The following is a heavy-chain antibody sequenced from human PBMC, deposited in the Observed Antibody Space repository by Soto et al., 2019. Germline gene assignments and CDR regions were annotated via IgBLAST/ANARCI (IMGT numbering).Heavy chain of an antibody. J-gene: IGHJ4*02. CDR1: GFTFSSYA. CDR3: AREGLLRHFEY. D-gene: IGHD3-3*01. Sequence: GGSLRLSCAASGFTFSSYATSWVRQAPGKGLEWVSAISGSGGSIYYADSVKGRFTISRDNAKNTLYLQMNSLRAEDTAVYYCAREGLLRHFEYWGQGTLVTVSS. CDR2: ISGSGGSI. V-gene: IGHV3-23*01.